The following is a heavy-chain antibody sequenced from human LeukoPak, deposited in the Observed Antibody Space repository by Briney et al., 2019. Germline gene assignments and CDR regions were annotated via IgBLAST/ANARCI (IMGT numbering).Heavy chain of an antibody. CDR3: ARDGNYYGSGSYYSGSFVDY. CDR2: ISAYNGNT. J-gene: IGHJ4*02. V-gene: IGHV1-18*01. CDR1: GYTFTSYG. Sequence: EASVKVSCKASGYTFTSYGISWVRQAPGQGLEWMGWISAYNGNTNYAQKLQGRVTMTTDTSTSTAYMELRSPRSDDTAVYYCARDGNYYGSGSYYSGSFVDYWGQGTLVTVSS. D-gene: IGHD3-10*01.